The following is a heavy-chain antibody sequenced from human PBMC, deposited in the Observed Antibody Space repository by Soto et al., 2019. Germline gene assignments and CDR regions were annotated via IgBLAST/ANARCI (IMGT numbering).Heavy chain of an antibody. V-gene: IGHV4-34*01. D-gene: IGHD3-10*01. J-gene: IGHJ5*02. Sequence: QVQLQQWGAGLLKPSETLSLTCAVYGGSFSGYYWSWIRQPPGKGLEWIGEINHSGSTNYNPSLKGRVNVYVATSKNPFSLKLSSVTAADTAVDYCARGRTVLPWFGESRQNWFDPWGQGTLVTVSS. CDR3: ARGRTVLPWFGESRQNWFDP. CDR2: INHSGST. CDR1: GGSFSGYY.